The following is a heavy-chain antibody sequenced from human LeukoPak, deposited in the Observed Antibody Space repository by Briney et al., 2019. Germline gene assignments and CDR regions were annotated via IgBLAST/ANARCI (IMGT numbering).Heavy chain of an antibody. J-gene: IGHJ3*01. V-gene: IGHV4-59*01. CDR2: INYSGGT. D-gene: IGHD4-17*01. CDR3: ARGANYGDYGLDAFDV. CDR1: GGSMSSYY. Sequence: SETLSLTCTVSGGSMSSYYWSWIRQPPGEGLEWIGYINYSGGTTYNPSLRSRVTMSIDTSKNQFSLQLTSVTAADTAVYHCARGANYGDYGLDAFDVWGQGTMVTVSS.